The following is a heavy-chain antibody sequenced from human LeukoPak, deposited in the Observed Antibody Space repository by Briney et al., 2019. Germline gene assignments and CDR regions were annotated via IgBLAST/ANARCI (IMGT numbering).Heavy chain of an antibody. J-gene: IGHJ4*02. CDR3: ARGGNSGSYFLLD. Sequence: KSSETLSLTCTVSGGSISSYYWSWIRQPPGKGLEWIGYIYYSGSTNYNPSLNSRVTISVDTSKNQFSLTLSSVTAADTAVYYCARGGNSGSYFLLDWGQGTLVTVTS. CDR1: GGSISSYY. V-gene: IGHV4-59*01. CDR2: IYYSGST. D-gene: IGHD1-26*01.